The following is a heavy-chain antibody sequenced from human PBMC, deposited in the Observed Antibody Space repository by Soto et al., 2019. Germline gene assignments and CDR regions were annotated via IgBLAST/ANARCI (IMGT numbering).Heavy chain of an antibody. CDR3: ARGTEMATLLVY. CDR2: ISYDGSNK. D-gene: IGHD5-12*01. Sequence: QVQLVESGGGVVQPGRSLRLSCAASGFTFSSYAMHWVRQAPGKGLEWVAVISYDGSNKYYADSVKGRFTISRDNSKNTLYLQMNSLRAEDTAVYYCARGTEMATLLVYWGQGTLVTVSS. V-gene: IGHV3-30-3*01. CDR1: GFTFSSYA. J-gene: IGHJ4*02.